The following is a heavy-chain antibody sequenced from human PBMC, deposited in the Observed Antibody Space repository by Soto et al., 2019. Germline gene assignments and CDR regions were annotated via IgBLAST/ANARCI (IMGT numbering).Heavy chain of an antibody. CDR2: IYPGDSDT. J-gene: IGHJ6*03. CDR1: GYSFTSYW. V-gene: IGHV5-51*01. D-gene: IGHD5-12*01. CDR3: ARHLSGYNENYYYYYYMDV. Sequence: PGESLKISCKGSGYSFTSYWIGWVRQMPGKGLEWMGIIYPGDSDTRYSPSFQGQVTISADKSISTAYLQWSSLKASDTAMYYCARHLSGYNENYYYYYYMDVWGKGTTVTVSS.